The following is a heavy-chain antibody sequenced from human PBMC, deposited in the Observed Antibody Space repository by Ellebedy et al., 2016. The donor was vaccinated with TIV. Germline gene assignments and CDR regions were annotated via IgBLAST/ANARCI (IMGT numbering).Heavy chain of an antibody. J-gene: IGHJ4*02. V-gene: IGHV1-3*01. D-gene: IGHD1-26*01. CDR2: INAGTANT. CDR1: GGTFSTYA. CDR3: AREGVVGANRGGYFDN. Sequence: AASVKVSCKASGGTFSTYAMHWVRQAPGHRLEWMGWINAGTANTKYSQKFQGRVTITRDTSASTAYMELSSLRSEDTAVYYCAREGVVGANRGGYFDNWGQGTLVTVSS.